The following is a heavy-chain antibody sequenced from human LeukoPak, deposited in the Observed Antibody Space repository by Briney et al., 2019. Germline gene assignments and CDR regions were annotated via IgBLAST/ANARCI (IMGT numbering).Heavy chain of an antibody. CDR1: GFTFSNAW. V-gene: IGHV3-15*01. Sequence: GVSLRLSCAASGFTFSNAWMSWVRQAPGKGLESVGRIKSKTDGGTTDYAAPVKGRSTISRDDSKNTLYLQMNSLKTEDTAVYYCTTAVATYYDFCSGYYYFDYWGQGTLVTVSS. J-gene: IGHJ4*02. D-gene: IGHD3-3*01. CDR3: TTAVATYYDFCSGYYYFDY. CDR2: IKSKTDGGTT.